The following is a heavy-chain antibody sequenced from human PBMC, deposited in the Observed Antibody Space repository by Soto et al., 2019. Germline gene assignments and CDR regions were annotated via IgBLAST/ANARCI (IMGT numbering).Heavy chain of an antibody. CDR3: ASLNGYCGGGSCYGAAFDI. Sequence: SETLSLTCTVSGGSISSYYWSWIRQPPGKGLEWIGYIYYSGSTNYNPSLKSRVTISVDTSKNQFSLKLSSVTAADTAVYYCASLNGYCGGGSCYGAAFDIWGQGTMVTFSS. CDR1: GGSISSYY. CDR2: IYYSGST. D-gene: IGHD2-15*01. J-gene: IGHJ3*02. V-gene: IGHV4-59*08.